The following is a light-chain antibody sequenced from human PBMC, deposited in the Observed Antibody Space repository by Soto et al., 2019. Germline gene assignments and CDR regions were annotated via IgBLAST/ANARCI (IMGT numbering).Light chain of an antibody. CDR2: EGS. CDR3: CSYAGSRTLAV. CDR1: NSDVGSYNL. J-gene: IGLJ2*01. Sequence: QSVLTQPASVSGSPGQSITISCTGTNSDVGSYNLVSWYQQHPGKAPKLMIYEGSKRPSGVSNRFSGSKSGNTASLTVSGVQAEDEADYYCCSYAGSRTLAVFGGGTKLTVL. V-gene: IGLV2-23*01.